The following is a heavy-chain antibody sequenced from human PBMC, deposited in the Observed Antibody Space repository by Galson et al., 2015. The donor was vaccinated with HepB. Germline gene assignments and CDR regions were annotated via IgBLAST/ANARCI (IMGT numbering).Heavy chain of an antibody. V-gene: IGHV4-59*08. CDR3: ARGRGGGGSSNNWFDP. CDR1: GGSISNYY. Sequence: ETLSLTCTVSGGSISNYYWSWIRQPPGKGLEYIGYIYYTGSTNYSPSLKSRVTISVDTSKNQFSLKLSSVTAADTAVYYCARGRGGGGSSNNWFDPWGQGTLVTVSS. CDR2: IYYTGST. J-gene: IGHJ5*02. D-gene: IGHD2-15*01.